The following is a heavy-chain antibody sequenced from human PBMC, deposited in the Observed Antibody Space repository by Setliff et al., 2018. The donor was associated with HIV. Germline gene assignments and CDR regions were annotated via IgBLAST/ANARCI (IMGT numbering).Heavy chain of an antibody. CDR2: IYYSGTA. Sequence: PSETLSLTCSVSGGSLSSSYYWAWIRQSPGKGLEWIGTIYYSGTAYYSPSLNGRVTISVDTSNNQFSLSLTSVTAADTAVYHCARHTAPYSSGFYSVAAWFDPWGQGTLVTVS. D-gene: IGHD6-19*01. CDR3: ARHTAPYSSGFYSVAAWFDP. CDR1: GGSLSSSYY. V-gene: IGHV4-39*01. J-gene: IGHJ5*02.